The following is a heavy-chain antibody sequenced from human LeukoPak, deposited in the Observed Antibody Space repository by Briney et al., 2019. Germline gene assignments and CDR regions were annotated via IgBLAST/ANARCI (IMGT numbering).Heavy chain of an antibody. CDR3: ARPYYYDFWSAPSDY. CDR2: IYYSGST. V-gene: IGHV4-39*01. J-gene: IGHJ4*02. CDR1: GGSIISSSYY. Sequence: SETLSLTCTVSGGSIISSSYYWGWIRQPPGKGLEWIGSIYYSGSTYYNPSLKSRVTISVDTSKNQFSLKLSSVTAADTAVYYCARPYYYDFWSAPSDYWGQGTLVTVSS. D-gene: IGHD3-3*01.